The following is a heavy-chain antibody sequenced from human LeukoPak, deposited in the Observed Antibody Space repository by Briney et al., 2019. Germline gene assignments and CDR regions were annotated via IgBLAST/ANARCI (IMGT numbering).Heavy chain of an antibody. V-gene: IGHV1-18*01. Sequence: ASVKVSCKASGYTFTSYGISWVRQAPGQGLEWMGWISAYNGNTNYAQKLQGRVTMTTDTSTNTAYMELRSLRSDDTAVYYCARHHQWSGYCLFDYWGQGTLVTVSS. CDR1: GYTFTSYG. D-gene: IGHD3-3*01. CDR2: ISAYNGNT. CDR3: ARHHQWSGYCLFDY. J-gene: IGHJ4*02.